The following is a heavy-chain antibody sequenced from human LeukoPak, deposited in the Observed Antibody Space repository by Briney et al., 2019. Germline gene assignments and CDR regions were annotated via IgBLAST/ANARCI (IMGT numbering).Heavy chain of an antibody. J-gene: IGHJ6*03. D-gene: IGHD3-16*01. Sequence: GGSLRLSCEGSGFIFGSYAMHWVRQAPGRGLEWLTVISYNGADIEYSDSVKGRFTISRDNSKKTLYLQMSSLRVEDTAVYYCAKGMLNYYYMDAWGKGTTITVSS. CDR3: AKGMLNYYYMDA. CDR2: ISYNGADI. V-gene: IGHV3-30*04. CDR1: GFIFGSYA.